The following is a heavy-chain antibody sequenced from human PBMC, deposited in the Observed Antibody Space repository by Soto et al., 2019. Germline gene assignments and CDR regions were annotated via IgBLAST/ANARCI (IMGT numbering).Heavy chain of an antibody. Sequence: SETLSLTCAVYGGSFSGYYWTWIRQPPGTGLEWIGEINHSGSTNYNPSLKSRVTISVDTSQNQFSLKLTSVPAADTAVYYWARDKITRLFDYWGQGTLVTVSS. D-gene: IGHD3-10*01. CDR2: INHSGST. V-gene: IGHV4-34*01. J-gene: IGHJ4*02. CDR1: GGSFSGYY. CDR3: ARDKITRLFDY.